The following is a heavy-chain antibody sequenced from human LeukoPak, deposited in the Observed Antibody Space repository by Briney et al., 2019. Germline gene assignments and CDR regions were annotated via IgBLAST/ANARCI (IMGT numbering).Heavy chain of an antibody. V-gene: IGHV4-39*07. Sequence: PSETLSLTCTVSGGSISSSSYYWGWIRQPPGKGLEWIGSIYYSGSTYYNPSLKSRVTISVDTSKNQFSLKLSSVTAADTAVYYCAREVVLLWFGEPWGAFDIWGQGTMVTVSS. CDR1: GGSISSSSYY. J-gene: IGHJ3*02. CDR2: IYYSGST. D-gene: IGHD3-10*01. CDR3: AREVVLLWFGEPWGAFDI.